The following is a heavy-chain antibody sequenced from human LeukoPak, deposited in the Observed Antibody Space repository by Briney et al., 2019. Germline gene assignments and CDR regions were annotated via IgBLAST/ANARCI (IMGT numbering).Heavy chain of an antibody. CDR2: IYHSGST. J-gene: IGHJ3*02. D-gene: IGHD2-8*01. Sequence: SETLSLTCAVSGYSISSGYYWGWIRQPPGKGLEWIGSIYHSGSTYYNPSLKSRVTISVDTSKNQFSLKLSSVTAADTAVYYCARGLGYCNNGVCRDAFDIWGQGTMVTVSS. CDR3: ARGLGYCNNGVCRDAFDI. CDR1: GYSISSGYY. V-gene: IGHV4-38-2*01.